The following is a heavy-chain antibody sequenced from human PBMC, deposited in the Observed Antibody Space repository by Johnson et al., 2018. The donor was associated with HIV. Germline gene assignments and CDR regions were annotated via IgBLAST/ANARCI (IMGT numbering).Heavy chain of an antibody. CDR3: AREFRYSSSPAHYAFDI. J-gene: IGHJ3*02. Sequence: VQLVESGGGLVQPGGSLRLSCAASGFTFSSYWMHWVRQAPGKGLVWVSRINSDGSSTSYADSVKGRFTISRDNAKNTLYLQMNSLRAEDTAVYYCAREFRYSSSPAHYAFDIWGQGTMVTVSS. CDR1: GFTFSSYW. V-gene: IGHV3-74*01. CDR2: INSDGSST. D-gene: IGHD6-6*01.